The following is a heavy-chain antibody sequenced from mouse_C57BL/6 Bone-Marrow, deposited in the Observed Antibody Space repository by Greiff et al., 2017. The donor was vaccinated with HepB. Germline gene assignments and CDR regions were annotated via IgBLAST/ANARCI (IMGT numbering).Heavy chain of an antibody. CDR1: GFTFSSYG. Sequence: EVQRVESGGDLVKPGGSLKLSCAASGFTFSSYGMSWVRQTPDKRLEWVATISSGGSYTYYPDSVKGRFTISRDNAKNTLYLQMSSLKSEDTAMYYCARPLYGSSLPYAMDYWGQGTSVTVSS. CDR3: ARPLYGSSLPYAMDY. V-gene: IGHV5-6*01. D-gene: IGHD1-1*01. J-gene: IGHJ4*01. CDR2: ISSGGSYT.